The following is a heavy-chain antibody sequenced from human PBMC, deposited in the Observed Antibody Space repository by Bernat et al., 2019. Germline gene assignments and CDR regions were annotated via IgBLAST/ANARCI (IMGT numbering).Heavy chain of an antibody. CDR3: ARDDYYDSSGYKPLDY. CDR1: GGSISSYY. V-gene: IGHV4-59*12. D-gene: IGHD3-22*01. Sequence: QVQLQESGPGLVKPSETLSLTCTVSGGSISSYYWSWIRQPPGKGLEWIGEIYHSGSTNYNPSLKSRVTISVDKSKNQFSLKLSSVTAADTAVYYCARDDYYDSSGYKPLDYWGQGTLVTVSS. J-gene: IGHJ4*02. CDR2: IYHSGST.